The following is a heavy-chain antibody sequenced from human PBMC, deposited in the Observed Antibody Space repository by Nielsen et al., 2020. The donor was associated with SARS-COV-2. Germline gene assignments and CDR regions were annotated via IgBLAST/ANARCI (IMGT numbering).Heavy chain of an antibody. CDR3: ASSTRGRLTYYYGMDV. CDR2: ISYDGSNK. J-gene: IGHJ6*02. CDR1: GFTFSNFA. V-gene: IGHV3-30*04. Sequence: GGSLRLSCAASGFTFSNFAIHWVRQAPGKGLEWVAVISYDGSNKYYADSVKGRFTISRDNSKNTLYLQMNSLRAEDTAVYYCASSTRGRLTYYYGMDVWGQGTTVTVSS. D-gene: IGHD1-1*01.